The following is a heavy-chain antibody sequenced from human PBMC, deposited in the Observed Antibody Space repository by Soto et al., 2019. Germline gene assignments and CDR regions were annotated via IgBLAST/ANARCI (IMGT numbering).Heavy chain of an antibody. V-gene: IGHV1-69*04. Sequence: ASVKVSCKASGGTFSCYTISWVRQAPGQGLEWMGRIIPILGIANYAQKFQGRVTITADKSTSTAYMELSSLRSEGTAVYYCARDFLGYCSGGSCYSGPFDPWGQGTLVTVSS. CDR2: IIPILGIA. CDR1: GGTFSCYT. CDR3: ARDFLGYCSGGSCYSGPFDP. D-gene: IGHD2-15*01. J-gene: IGHJ5*02.